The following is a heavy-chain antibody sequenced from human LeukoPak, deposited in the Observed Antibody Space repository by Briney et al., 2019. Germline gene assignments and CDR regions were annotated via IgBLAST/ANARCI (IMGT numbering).Heavy chain of an antibody. Sequence: SETLSLTCTVSGGSISSYYWSWIRQPAGKGLEWIGRIYTSGSTNYNPSLKSRVTISVDTSKNQFSLKLSSVTAADTAVYYCARGASTGWGPYSYGSPTKKGYYYYYMDVWGKGTTVTVSS. J-gene: IGHJ6*03. CDR2: IYTSGST. D-gene: IGHD5-18*01. V-gene: IGHV4-4*07. CDR1: GGSISSYY. CDR3: ARGASTGWGPYSYGSPTKKGYYYYYMDV.